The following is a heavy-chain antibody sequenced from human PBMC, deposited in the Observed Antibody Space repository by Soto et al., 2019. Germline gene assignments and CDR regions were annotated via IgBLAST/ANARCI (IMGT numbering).Heavy chain of an antibody. Sequence: ASVKVSCKASGGTFSSYAISWVRQAPGQGLEWMGGIIPIFGTANYAQKFQGRVTITADESTSTAYMELSSLRSEDTAVYYCARDPRGGSEVGATVGNWFDPWGQGTLVTVSS. CDR2: IIPIFGTA. J-gene: IGHJ5*02. CDR1: GGTFSSYA. D-gene: IGHD1-26*01. V-gene: IGHV1-69*13. CDR3: ARDPRGGSEVGATVGNWFDP.